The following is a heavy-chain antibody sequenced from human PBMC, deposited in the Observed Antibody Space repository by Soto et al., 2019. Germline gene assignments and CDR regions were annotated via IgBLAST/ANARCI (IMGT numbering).Heavy chain of an antibody. J-gene: IGHJ3*02. CDR3: ARIVPWKGPFNVFDI. D-gene: IGHD1-1*01. V-gene: IGHV5-10-1*01. CDR1: GYSFTSYW. CDR2: IDPSDSYT. Sequence: GESLKISCKGSGYSFTSYWISWVRQMPGKGLEWMGRIDPSDSYTNYSPSFQGHVTISADKSISTAYLQWSSLKASDTAMYYCARIVPWKGPFNVFDIWGQGTMVTVSS.